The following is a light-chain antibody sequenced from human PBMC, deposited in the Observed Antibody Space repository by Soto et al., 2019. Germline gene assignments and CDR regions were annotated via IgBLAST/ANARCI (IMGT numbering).Light chain of an antibody. CDR3: QQLDNLPIT. CDR2: DAS. CDR1: QDISNY. Sequence: DIQMTQSPSSLSASVGDRVTITCQASQDISNYLNWYQQKPGKAPKLLIYDASNLETGVPSRFSGSGSGTDFTFSISSLQPEDIATYYCQQLDNLPITFGQGTRLQIK. J-gene: IGKJ5*01. V-gene: IGKV1-33*01.